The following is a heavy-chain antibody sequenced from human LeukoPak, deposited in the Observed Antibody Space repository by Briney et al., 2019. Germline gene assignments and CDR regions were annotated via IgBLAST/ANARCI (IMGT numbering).Heavy chain of an antibody. CDR3: ARSRYNHGYTYTSDF. D-gene: IGHD3-16*01. V-gene: IGHV5-51*01. Sequence: GESLKISCQGSGYSFSTYWIAWVRQMPGKGLEWMGILYPDGSTTRYSPSFQDRVTISADKSIRTAYMQWSSLKASDSTMYYCARSRYNHGYTYTSDFWGQGTLVTASS. J-gene: IGHJ5*01. CDR2: LYPDGSTT. CDR1: GYSFSTYW.